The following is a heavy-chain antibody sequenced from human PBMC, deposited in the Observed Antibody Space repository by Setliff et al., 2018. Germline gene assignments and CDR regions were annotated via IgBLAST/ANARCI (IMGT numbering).Heavy chain of an antibody. CDR3: AKSGLGVVVTAIHGALDY. D-gene: IGHD2-21*02. J-gene: IGHJ4*02. V-gene: IGHV3-30*04. Sequence: PGGSLRLSCVASGFTFSSSAMYWVRQAPGKGLERVAIISHDESTKYYADSVKGRFTISRDNSKNTLYLEMSSLRAEDTAVYYCAKSGLGVVVTAIHGALDYWGQGTLVTVS. CDR2: ISHDESTK. CDR1: GFTFSSSA.